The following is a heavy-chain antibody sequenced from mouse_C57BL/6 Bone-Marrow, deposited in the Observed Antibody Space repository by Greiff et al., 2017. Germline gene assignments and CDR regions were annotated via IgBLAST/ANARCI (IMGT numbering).Heavy chain of an antibody. D-gene: IGHD2-2*01. CDR3: ARDRGMVTTGPDY. CDR2: ISDGGSYT. Sequence: EVQGVESGGGLVKPGGSLKLSCAASGFTFSSYAMSWVRQTPEKRLEWVATISDGGSYTYYPDNVKGRFTISRDNAKNNLYLQMSHLKSEDTAMYYCARDRGMVTTGPDYWGQGTTLTVSS. V-gene: IGHV5-4*01. J-gene: IGHJ2*01. CDR1: GFTFSSYA.